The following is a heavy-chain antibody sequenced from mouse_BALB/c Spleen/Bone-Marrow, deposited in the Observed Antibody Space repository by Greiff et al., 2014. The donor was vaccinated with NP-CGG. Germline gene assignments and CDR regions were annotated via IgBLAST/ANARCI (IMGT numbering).Heavy chain of an antibody. Sequence: EVKLMESGGGLVQPGGSRKLSCAASGFTFSSFGMHWVRQAPEKGLEWVAYISSGSSTVYYADKVMDRFTISRDNPKNTLFLQMTSLRSEDTAMYYCARSGSSSGYFDYWGQGTTLTVSS. D-gene: IGHD1-1*01. V-gene: IGHV5-17*02. CDR1: GFTFSSFG. CDR2: ISSGSSTV. CDR3: ARSGSSSGYFDY. J-gene: IGHJ2*01.